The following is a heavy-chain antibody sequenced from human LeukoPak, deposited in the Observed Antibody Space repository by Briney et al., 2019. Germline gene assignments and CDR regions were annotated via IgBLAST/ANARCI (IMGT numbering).Heavy chain of an antibody. J-gene: IGHJ4*02. D-gene: IGHD5-12*01. Sequence: GGSLRLSCAASGFTFSSYGMHWVRQAPGKGLEWVSAISGSGGSTYYADSVKGRFTISRDNSKNTLYLQMNSLRAEDTAVYYCAKDLVDIVATALGYWGQGTLVTVSS. CDR3: AKDLVDIVATALGY. CDR1: GFTFSSYG. V-gene: IGHV3-23*01. CDR2: ISGSGGST.